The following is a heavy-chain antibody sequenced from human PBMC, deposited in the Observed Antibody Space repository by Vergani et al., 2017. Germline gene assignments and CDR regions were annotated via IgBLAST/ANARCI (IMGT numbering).Heavy chain of an antibody. V-gene: IGHV3-23*01. CDR3: AKKGYYDSSGYDY. CDR1: GFTFSSYA. Sequence: EVQLLESGGGLVQPGGSLRLSCVASGFTFSSYAMNWVRQAPGKGLEWVSAISGSGGSTYYADSVKGRFTISRDNSKNTLYLQMNSLRAEDTAVYYCAKKGYYDSSGYDYWGQGTLVTVSS. D-gene: IGHD3-22*01. J-gene: IGHJ4*02. CDR2: ISGSGGST.